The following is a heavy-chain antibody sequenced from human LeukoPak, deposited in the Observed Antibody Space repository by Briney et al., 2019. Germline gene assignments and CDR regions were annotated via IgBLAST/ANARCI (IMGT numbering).Heavy chain of an antibody. CDR3: ARDRHYYDSSGHFDY. V-gene: IGHV1-2*06. CDR2: INPNSGGT. CDR1: GYTFTGYY. Sequence: ASVKVSCKASGYTFTGYYMHWVRQAPGQGLEWMGRINPNSGGTNYAQKFQGRVTMTRDTSISTAYMELSMLRSDDTAVYYCARDRHYYDSSGHFDYWGQGTLVTVSS. J-gene: IGHJ4*02. D-gene: IGHD3-22*01.